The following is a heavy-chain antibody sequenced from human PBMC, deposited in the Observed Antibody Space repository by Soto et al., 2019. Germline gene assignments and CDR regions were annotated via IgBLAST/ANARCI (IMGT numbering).Heavy chain of an antibody. D-gene: IGHD2-2*01. CDR3: AKDFGVGYCISTSCYVMNYYYYYGMDV. V-gene: IGHV3-30*18. Sequence: PGGSLRLSCAASGFTFSSYGMHWVRQAPGKGLEWVAVISYDGSNKYYADSVKGRFTISRDNSKNTLYLQMNSLRAEDTAVYYCAKDFGVGYCISTSCYVMNYYYYYGMDVWGQGTTVTVSS. CDR2: ISYDGSNK. CDR1: GFTFSSYG. J-gene: IGHJ6*02.